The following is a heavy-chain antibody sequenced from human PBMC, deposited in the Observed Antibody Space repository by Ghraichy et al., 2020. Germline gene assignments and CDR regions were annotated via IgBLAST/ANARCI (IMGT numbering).Heavy chain of an antibody. CDR2: IYYSGST. V-gene: IGHV4-59*08. D-gene: IGHD5-12*01. CDR3: ASSRPYSGYDWSFGLHVGYYYYGMDV. CDR1: GGSISSYY. Sequence: SETLSLTCTVSGGSISSYYWSWIRQPPGKGLEWIGYIYYSGSTNYNPSLKSRVTISVDTSKNQFSLKLSSVTAADTAVYYCASSRPYSGYDWSFGLHVGYYYYGMDVWGQGTTVTVSS. J-gene: IGHJ6*02.